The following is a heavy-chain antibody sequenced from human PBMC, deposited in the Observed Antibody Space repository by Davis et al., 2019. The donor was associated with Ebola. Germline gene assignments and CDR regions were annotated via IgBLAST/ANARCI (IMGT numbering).Heavy chain of an antibody. D-gene: IGHD1-26*01. V-gene: IGHV5-10-1*01. Sequence: PGGSLRLSCRGSGYSFNSYWISWVRQMPGKGLEWMGRIDPSDSFTNYSPLFQGHVTISADKSINTAYLQWRSLKASDTAMYYCAIPGVGITTNYYYGMDVWGQGTTVTVSS. CDR1: GYSFNSYW. J-gene: IGHJ6*02. CDR2: IDPSDSFT. CDR3: AIPGVGITTNYYYGMDV.